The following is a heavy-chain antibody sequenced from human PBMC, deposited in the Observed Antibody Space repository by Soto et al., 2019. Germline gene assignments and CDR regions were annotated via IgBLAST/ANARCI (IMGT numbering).Heavy chain of an antibody. Sequence: QITLKESGPTLVKPTQTLTLTCALSGFSVNTSGVVVGWIRQPPGKALEWIALIFWDDDKRYSPSLKSRLTSTKDTSKKQVVLTVVNMEPVDTATDYCARLTMVAHYSMDVWGQGTTVTVSS. CDR3: ARLTMVAHYSMDV. J-gene: IGHJ6*02. D-gene: IGHD4-17*01. V-gene: IGHV2-5*02. CDR2: IFWDDDK. CDR1: GFSVNTSGVV.